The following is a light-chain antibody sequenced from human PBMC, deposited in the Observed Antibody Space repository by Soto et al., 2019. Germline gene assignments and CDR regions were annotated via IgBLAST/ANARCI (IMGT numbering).Light chain of an antibody. CDR2: STN. V-gene: IGLV8-61*01. CDR1: SSSVSTSYY. Sequence: QTVVTQEPSISVSPGGTVTLTCGLSSSSVSTSYYPSWYQQTPGQAPRTLIYSTNTRSSGVPDRFSGSILGNKAALTITGAQADDESDYYCVLYMGSGTVVFGGGTKVTVL. J-gene: IGLJ2*01. CDR3: VLYMGSGTVV.